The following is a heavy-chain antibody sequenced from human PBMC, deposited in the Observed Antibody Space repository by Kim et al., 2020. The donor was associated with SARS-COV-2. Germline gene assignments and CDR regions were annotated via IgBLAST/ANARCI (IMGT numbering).Heavy chain of an antibody. D-gene: IGHD3-22*01. J-gene: IGHJ3*01. CDR3: ARAGISYYDSSGYGFATPIL. V-gene: IGHV1-69*13. Sequence: SVKVSCKASGGTFSSYAISWVRQAPGQGLEWMGGIIPIFGTANYAQKFQGRVTITADESTSTAYMELSSLRSEDTAVYYCARAGISYYDSSGYGFATPILWGQGTMVTVSS. CDR2: IIPIFGTA. CDR1: GGTFSSYA.